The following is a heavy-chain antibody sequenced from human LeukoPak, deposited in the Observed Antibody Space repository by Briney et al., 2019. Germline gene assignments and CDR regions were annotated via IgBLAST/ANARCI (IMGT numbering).Heavy chain of an antibody. CDR1: GDTFTGYY. Sequence: GASVKISCKASGDTFTGYYMHWVRQAPGQGLEWMGWINPNSGGTNYAQKFQGRVTMTRDTSISTAYMELSRLRSDDTAVYYCARGGQWTGLVVPAAVNWFDPWGQGTLVTVSS. CDR2: INPNSGGT. J-gene: IGHJ5*02. CDR3: ARGGQWTGLVVPAAVNWFDP. D-gene: IGHD2-2*01. V-gene: IGHV1-2*02.